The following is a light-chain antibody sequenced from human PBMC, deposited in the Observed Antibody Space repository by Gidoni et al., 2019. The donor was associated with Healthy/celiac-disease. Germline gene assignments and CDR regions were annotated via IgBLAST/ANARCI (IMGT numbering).Light chain of an antibody. CDR3: QQYGSS. J-gene: IGKJ1*01. CDR1: QSVSSSY. Sequence: EIVLTQSPVTLSLSPGERATLSCRASQSVSSSYLAWYQQKPGQAPRLLIYGASSRATGIPDRFSGSGSGTDFTLTISRLEPEDFAVYYCQQYGSSLGQGTKVEIK. V-gene: IGKV3-20*01. CDR2: GAS.